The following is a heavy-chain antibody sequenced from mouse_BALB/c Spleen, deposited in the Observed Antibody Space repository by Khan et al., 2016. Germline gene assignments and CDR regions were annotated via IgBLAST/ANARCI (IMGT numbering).Heavy chain of an antibody. V-gene: IGHV3-2*02. J-gene: IGHJ1*01. Sequence: EVQLQESGPGLVKPSQSLSLTCTVTGYSITSDYAWNWIRQFPGNKLEWMGYIRYSGSTTYNPSLQSRISITRDTSKNQFFLQLYSVTTEDTATYYCTRAPSATRYFDDWGAGTTVTVSS. D-gene: IGHD1-2*01. CDR2: IRYSGST. CDR3: TRAPSATRYFDD. CDR1: GYSITSDYA.